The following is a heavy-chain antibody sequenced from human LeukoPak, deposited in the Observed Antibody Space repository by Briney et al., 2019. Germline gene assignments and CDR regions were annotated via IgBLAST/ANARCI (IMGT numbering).Heavy chain of an antibody. Sequence: GESLRISCKGSGYSFTSYWITWVRQMPGKGLECMGRIDPNDSDTKYSPSFQGHVTISADKSVNTAYLQWSTLKASDTAMYYCARHWALWVRDRNDAFDIWGQGTMVTVSS. V-gene: IGHV5-10-1*01. D-gene: IGHD3-10*01. CDR2: IDPNDSDT. J-gene: IGHJ3*02. CDR1: GYSFTSYW. CDR3: ARHWALWVRDRNDAFDI.